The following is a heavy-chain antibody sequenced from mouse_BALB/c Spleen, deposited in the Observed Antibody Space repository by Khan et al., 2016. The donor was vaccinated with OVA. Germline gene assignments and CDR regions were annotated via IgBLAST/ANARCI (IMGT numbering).Heavy chain of an antibody. CDR1: GFTFSPYS. CDR3: ATHLAGSVAY. D-gene: IGHD1-1*01. J-gene: IGHJ3*01. Sequence: EVELVESGGDLVKSGGSLKLSCAASGFTFSPYSMSWVRQTPDKRLEWVATISSDGDYTYYPDSVKGRFNISRDNAKNTLYLHMSSLKSEDTAIYYCATHLAGSVAYWGQGTLVTVSA. CDR2: ISSDGDYT. V-gene: IGHV5-6*01.